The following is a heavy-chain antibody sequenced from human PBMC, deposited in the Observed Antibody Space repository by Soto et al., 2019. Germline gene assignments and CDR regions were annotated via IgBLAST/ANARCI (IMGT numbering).Heavy chain of an antibody. D-gene: IGHD1-26*01. CDR1: GFTFDDYA. CDR3: AKEMSGSLLDYYCDGMDV. V-gene: IGHV3-9*01. Sequence: EVQLVASGGGLVQPGRSLRLSCAASGFTFDDYAMHWVRQAPGKGLEWVSGISWNSGSIGYADSVKGRFTISRDNVKTSLYLQMSSLRVEDTALYFCAKEMSGSLLDYYCDGMDVWGQGTTVTVSS. J-gene: IGHJ6*02. CDR2: ISWNSGSI.